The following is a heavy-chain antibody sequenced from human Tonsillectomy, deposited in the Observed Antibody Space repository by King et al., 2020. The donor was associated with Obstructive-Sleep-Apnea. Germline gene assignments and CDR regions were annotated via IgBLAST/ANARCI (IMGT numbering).Heavy chain of an antibody. D-gene: IGHD2-8*01. CDR3: SRDRVYYFDF. CDR2: IWYDGSNK. Sequence: VQLVESGGGVVQPGRSLRLSCAASGFTFSTYGMHWVRQAPGKGLEWVAVIWYDGSNKYYADSVRGRFTISRDNSKNTLYLQMNSLRAEDTAVYYCSRDRVYYFDFWGQGTLVTVSS. CDR1: GFTFSTYG. J-gene: IGHJ4*02. V-gene: IGHV3-33*01.